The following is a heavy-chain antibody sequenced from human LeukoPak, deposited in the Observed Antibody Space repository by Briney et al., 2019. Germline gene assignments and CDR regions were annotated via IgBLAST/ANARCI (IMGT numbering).Heavy chain of an antibody. Sequence: PSETLSLTCTVSGGSISSGSYYWSWLRQPGGKGLEWIGRIYTSGSTHYNPSLKSRVTISVDTSKNQFSLKLSSVTAADTAVYYCARGHSHCSSTSCYVYYYYYYYMDVWGKGTTVTVSS. D-gene: IGHD2-2*01. V-gene: IGHV4-61*02. CDR1: GGSISSGSYY. CDR3: ARGHSHCSSTSCYVYYYYYYYMDV. CDR2: IYTSGST. J-gene: IGHJ6*03.